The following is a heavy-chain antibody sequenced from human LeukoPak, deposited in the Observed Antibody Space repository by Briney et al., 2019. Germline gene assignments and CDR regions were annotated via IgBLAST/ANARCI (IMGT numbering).Heavy chain of an antibody. CDR1: GYTLTELS. Sequence: ASVKVSCKVSGYTLTELSMHWVRQAPGKGLEWMGGFDPEDGETIYAQKFQGRVTTTEDTSTDTAYMELNSLRSEDTAVYYCATVIVANDAFDIWGQGTMVTVSS. V-gene: IGHV1-24*01. J-gene: IGHJ3*02. D-gene: IGHD3-22*01. CDR3: ATVIVANDAFDI. CDR2: FDPEDGET.